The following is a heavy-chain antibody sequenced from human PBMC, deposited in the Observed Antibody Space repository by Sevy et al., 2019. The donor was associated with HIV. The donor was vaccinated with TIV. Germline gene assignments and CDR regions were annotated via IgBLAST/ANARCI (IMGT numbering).Heavy chain of an antibody. CDR2: ISYDGINK. J-gene: IGHJ1*01. D-gene: IGHD1-1*01. CDR3: ALERLSSDVAEYFQN. Sequence: GGSLRLSCAASGFTFSRYSMHWVRQAPGKGLEWVATISYDGINKHYADSVKGRFTISRDNLKNSLSLQMNSLRAEDTAVYFCALERLSSDVAEYFQNWGQGTLVTVSS. V-gene: IGHV3-30-3*01. CDR1: GFTFSRYS.